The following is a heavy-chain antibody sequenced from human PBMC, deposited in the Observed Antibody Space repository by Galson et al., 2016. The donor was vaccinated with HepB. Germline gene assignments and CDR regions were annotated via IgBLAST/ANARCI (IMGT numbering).Heavy chain of an antibody. V-gene: IGHV1-18*01. D-gene: IGHD3-22*01. J-gene: IGHJ3*02. CDR3: ARTYYYDTRGYYRVFDI. Sequence: SVKVSCKASGYTFTTYSISWVRQAPGQGLEWMGWISTYNGNTNYAQKLQGRVTMTTDTPTSTAYMELRSLTSDDTAVYYCARTYYYDTRGYYRVFDIWGQGTMVTVSS. CDR2: ISTYNGNT. CDR1: GYTFTTYS.